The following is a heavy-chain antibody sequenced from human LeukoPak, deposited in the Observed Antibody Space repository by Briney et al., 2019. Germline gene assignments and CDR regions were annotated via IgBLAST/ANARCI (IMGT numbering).Heavy chain of an antibody. D-gene: IGHD5-24*01. CDR1: GGSISSYY. J-gene: IGHJ4*02. CDR3: ARDDGYNFWYSDY. CDR2: MYYSGST. Sequence: PSETLSLTCTVSGGSISSYYWSWIRQPPGKGLEWIAYMYYSGSTNYNPSLKSRVTISVDTSKNQFPLKLSSVTAADTAVYYCARDDGYNFWYSDYWGQGTLVTVSS. V-gene: IGHV4-59*01.